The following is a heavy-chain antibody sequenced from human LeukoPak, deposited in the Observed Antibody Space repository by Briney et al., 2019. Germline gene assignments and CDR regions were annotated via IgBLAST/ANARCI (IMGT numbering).Heavy chain of an antibody. J-gene: IGHJ5*02. CDR3: AREENSSWGWFDP. Sequence: ASVKVSCKGSGYSFTSHAINWVRQAPGQGLEWMGWINTNTGNPTYAQGFTGRFVFSLDTSVSTAYLQISSLKAEDTAVYYCAREENSSWGWFDPWGQGTLVTVSS. CDR2: INTNTGNP. CDR1: GYSFTSHA. V-gene: IGHV7-4-1*02. D-gene: IGHD6-13*01.